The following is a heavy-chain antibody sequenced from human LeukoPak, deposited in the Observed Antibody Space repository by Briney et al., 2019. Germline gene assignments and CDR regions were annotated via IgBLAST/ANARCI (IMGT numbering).Heavy chain of an antibody. J-gene: IGHJ6*03. Sequence: SETLSLTCTVSGGSISSSSYYWGWIRQPPGKGLEWIGSIYYSGSTYYNPSLKSRVTISVDTSKNQFSLKLSSVTAADTAVYYCARRAARVELLGRYYYYYMDVWGKGTTVTISS. CDR1: GGSISSSSYY. V-gene: IGHV4-39*01. D-gene: IGHD2-15*01. CDR3: ARRAARVELLGRYYYYYMDV. CDR2: IYYSGST.